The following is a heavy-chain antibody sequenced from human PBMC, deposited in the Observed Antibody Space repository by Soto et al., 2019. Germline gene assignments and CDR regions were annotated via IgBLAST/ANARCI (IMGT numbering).Heavy chain of an antibody. CDR3: AKDQYYYDSSGYYQLHYYYGMDV. CDR1: GFTFSSYG. CDR2: ISYDGSNK. V-gene: IGHV3-30*18. D-gene: IGHD3-22*01. Sequence: QVQLVESGGGVVQPGRSLRLSCAASGFTFSSYGMHWVRQAPGKGLEWVAVISYDGSNKYYADCVKGRFTISRDNSKNTLYPQMNSLRAEDTAVYYCAKDQYYYDSSGYYQLHYYYGMDVWGQGTTVTVSS. J-gene: IGHJ6*02.